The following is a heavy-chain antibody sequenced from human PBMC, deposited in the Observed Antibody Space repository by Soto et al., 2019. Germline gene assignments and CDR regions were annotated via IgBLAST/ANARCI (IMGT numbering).Heavy chain of an antibody. CDR1: GYTFTSYA. J-gene: IGHJ4*02. CDR2: INAGNGDT. CDR3: ARDLEYSSGWYRKYYYFDY. D-gene: IGHD6-19*01. V-gene: IGHV1-3*01. Sequence: GASVKVSCKASGYTFTSYAIHWVRQAPGQRLEWMGWINAGNGDTKYSQKFQGRVTITADESTSTAYMELSSLRSEDTAVYYCARDLEYSSGWYRKYYYFDYWGQGTLVTVSS.